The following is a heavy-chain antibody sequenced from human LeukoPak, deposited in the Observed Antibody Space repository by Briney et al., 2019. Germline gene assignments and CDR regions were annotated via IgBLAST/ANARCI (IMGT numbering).Heavy chain of an antibody. V-gene: IGHV3-7*03. CDR1: GFTFSSYS. CDR3: ARVTSRDPLHY. Sequence: GSLRLSCATSGFTFSSYSMNWVRQAPGKGLEWLANIKHDGSEKYYVGSVKGRFTISRDNAKNSLYLQMNSLRAEDTAFYYCARVTSRDPLHYWGQGTLVTVSS. D-gene: IGHD2-21*02. J-gene: IGHJ4*02. CDR2: IKHDGSEK.